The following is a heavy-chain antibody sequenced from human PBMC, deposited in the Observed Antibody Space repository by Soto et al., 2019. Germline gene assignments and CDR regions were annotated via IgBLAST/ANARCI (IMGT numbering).Heavy chain of an antibody. CDR1: GFSISNYG. CDR3: VMDLNDYRDNHWYLDL. D-gene: IGHD4-17*01. J-gene: IGHJ2*01. V-gene: IGHV3-30*03. Sequence: GGSLRLSCEASGFSISNYGMHWVRQTPGKGLEWVAIISHDGRNKFYADSVKGRFSISRDTSQNTLYLQMSSLRTEDTALYFCVMDLNDYRDNHWYLDLWGRGTLVTVSS. CDR2: ISHDGRNK.